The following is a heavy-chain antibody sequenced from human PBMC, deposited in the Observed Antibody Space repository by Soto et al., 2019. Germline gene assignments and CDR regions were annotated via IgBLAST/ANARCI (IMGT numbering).Heavy chain of an antibody. CDR1: GYSFTSYW. CDR3: ARWEGYCSSTSCYTPGDYGMDV. Sequence: PGESLKISCKGSGYSFTSYWIGWVRQMPGKGLEWMGIIYPGDSDTRYSPSFQGQVTTSADKSISTAYLQWSSLKASDTAMYYCARWEGYCSSTSCYTPGDYGMDVWGQGTTVTVSS. V-gene: IGHV5-51*01. D-gene: IGHD2-2*02. CDR2: IYPGDSDT. J-gene: IGHJ6*02.